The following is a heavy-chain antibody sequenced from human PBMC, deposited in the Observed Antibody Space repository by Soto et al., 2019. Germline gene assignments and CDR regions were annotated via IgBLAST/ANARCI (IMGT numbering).Heavy chain of an antibody. CDR3: ASQTYYYGSGSYYYYYMDV. CDR1: GGSISSYY. V-gene: IGHV4-59*08. D-gene: IGHD3-10*01. J-gene: IGHJ6*03. CDR2: IYYSGST. Sequence: SETLSLTCTVSGGSISSYYWSWIRQPPGKGLEWIGYIYYSGSTNYNPSLKSRVTISVDTSKNQFSLKLSSVTAADTAVYYCASQTYYYGSGSYYYYYMDVWGKGTTVTVSS.